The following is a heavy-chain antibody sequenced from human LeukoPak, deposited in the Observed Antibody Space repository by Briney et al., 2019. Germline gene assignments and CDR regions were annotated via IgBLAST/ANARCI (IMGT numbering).Heavy chain of an antibody. CDR2: MNPNSGNT. Sequence: ASVKVSCKASGYTFTSYDINWVRQATGQGLEWMGWMNPNSGNTGYAQKFQGRVTMTRNTSISTAYMELSSLRSEDTAVYYRARVRPIVGATLFDYWGQGTLVTVSS. J-gene: IGHJ4*02. CDR3: ARVRPIVGATLFDY. CDR1: GYTFTSYD. V-gene: IGHV1-8*01. D-gene: IGHD1-26*01.